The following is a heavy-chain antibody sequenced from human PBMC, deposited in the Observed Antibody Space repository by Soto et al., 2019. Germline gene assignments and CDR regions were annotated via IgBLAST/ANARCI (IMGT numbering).Heavy chain of an antibody. D-gene: IGHD2-15*01. CDR3: ARGVVVAATPTFDP. J-gene: IGHJ5*02. CDR2: IYHSGST. CDR1: GGSISSGGYS. V-gene: IGHV4-30-2*01. Sequence: KTSETLSLTCAVSGGSISSGGYSWSWIRQPPGKGLEWIGYIYHSGSTYYNPSLKSRVTISVDRSKNQFSLKLSSVTAADTAVYYCARGVVVAATPTFDPWGQGTMVTFYS.